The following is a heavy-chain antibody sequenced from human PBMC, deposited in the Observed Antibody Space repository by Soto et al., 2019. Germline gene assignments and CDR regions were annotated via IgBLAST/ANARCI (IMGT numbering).Heavy chain of an antibody. Sequence: QVQLQQWGAGLLKPSETLSLTCAVYGGSFSGYYWSWIRQPPGKGLEWIGEINHSGSTNYNPSLKSRVTISVDTSKNQFSLKLSSVTAADTAVYYCARVARMYAGLSGRFDPWGQGTLVTVSS. CDR1: GGSFSGYY. V-gene: IGHV4-34*01. CDR3: ARVARMYAGLSGRFDP. CDR2: INHSGST. J-gene: IGHJ5*02. D-gene: IGHD2-8*01.